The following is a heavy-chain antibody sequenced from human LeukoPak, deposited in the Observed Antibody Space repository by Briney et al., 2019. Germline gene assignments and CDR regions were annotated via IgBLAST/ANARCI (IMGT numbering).Heavy chain of an antibody. CDR3: ARRRGYCSSTSCPGAIDY. CDR1: GFAFSTYS. CDR2: ISSSSSYI. V-gene: IGHV3-21*01. J-gene: IGHJ4*02. D-gene: IGHD2-2*01. Sequence: PGGSLRLSCAVSGFAFSTYSMSWVRQAPGKGLEWVSSISSSSSYIYYADSVKGRFTISRDNAKNSLYLQMNSLRAEDTAVYYCARRRGYCSSTSCPGAIDYWGQGTLVTVSS.